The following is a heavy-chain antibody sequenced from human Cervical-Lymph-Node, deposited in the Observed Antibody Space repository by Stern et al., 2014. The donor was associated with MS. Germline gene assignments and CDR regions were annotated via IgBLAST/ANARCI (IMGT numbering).Heavy chain of an antibody. V-gene: IGHV1-46*01. CDR3: VRGGVGDPYGLDV. CDR2: ISPSGGAS. CDR1: GFTLTSYP. D-gene: IGHD4-17*01. Sequence: QVQLVQSGAEVKKPGASVKVSCKASGFTLTSYPIHWVRQAPGQGLEWMGIISPSGGASNSERRFQGIVTMAGDTYTRTVYMELSSLRSDDTADYYCVRGGVGDPYGLDVWGQGTTVIVSS. J-gene: IGHJ6*02.